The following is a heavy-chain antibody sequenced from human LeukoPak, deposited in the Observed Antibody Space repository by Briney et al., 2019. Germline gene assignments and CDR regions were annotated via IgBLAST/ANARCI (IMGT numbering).Heavy chain of an antibody. Sequence: GGSLRLSCAASGFTFSSYGMHWVRQAPGKGLEWVAYIRYDGSNKYYADSVKGRFTISRDNPKNTLYLQMNSLRAEDTAVYYCAKDAKMATMYFDYWGQGTLVTVSS. D-gene: IGHD5-24*01. CDR2: IRYDGSNK. V-gene: IGHV3-30*02. CDR1: GFTFSSYG. J-gene: IGHJ4*02. CDR3: AKDAKMATMYFDY.